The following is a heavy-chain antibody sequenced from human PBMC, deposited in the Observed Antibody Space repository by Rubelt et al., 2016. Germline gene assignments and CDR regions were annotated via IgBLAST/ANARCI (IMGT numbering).Heavy chain of an antibody. CDR2: IHSGGST. CDR1: GFTFSDYS. CDR3: ATRGS. Sequence: EVQLVESGGGLVKPGESLRLSCAASGFTFSDYSMNWVRQAPGKGLEWVSIIHSGGSTFHADSVKGRFTISRDTSKNTLYLQMNSLRVEDTAVYYCATRGSWGQGTLVTVSS. V-gene: IGHV3-66*01. D-gene: IGHD5-12*01. J-gene: IGHJ5*02.